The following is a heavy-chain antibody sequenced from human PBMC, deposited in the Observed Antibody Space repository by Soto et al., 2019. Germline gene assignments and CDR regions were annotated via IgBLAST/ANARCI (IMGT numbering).Heavy chain of an antibody. CDR3: ARIPAFYGILGGSDET. CDR2: IYASGRT. CDR1: GGSISSGDYY. D-gene: IGHD3-9*01. V-gene: IGHV4-31*03. Sequence: QMQLQESGPGLVKPSETLSLTCTVSGGSISSGDYYWTWVRQHPGKGLEWIGYIYASGRTYYTPSPKSRVSISVDPSKNQFSLKLSSVAAADTAVYYCARIPAFYGILGGSDETWGLGILVTVSS. J-gene: IGHJ4*02.